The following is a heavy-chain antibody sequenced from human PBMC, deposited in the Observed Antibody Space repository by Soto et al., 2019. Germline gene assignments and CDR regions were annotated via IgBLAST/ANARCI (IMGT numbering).Heavy chain of an antibody. J-gene: IGHJ6*02. CDR3: ARDHLVQAGSYYYYYGMDV. CDR1: GGTFSSYA. CDR2: IIPIFGTA. Sequence: QVQLVQSGAEVKKPGSSVKVSCKASGGTFSSYAISWVRQAPGQGLEWMGGIIPIFGTANYAQKFQGRVTITADKSTSTDDMEMSSLRSEDTAVYYCARDHLVQAGSYYYYYGMDVWGQGTTVTVSS. V-gene: IGHV1-69*06. D-gene: IGHD2-8*02.